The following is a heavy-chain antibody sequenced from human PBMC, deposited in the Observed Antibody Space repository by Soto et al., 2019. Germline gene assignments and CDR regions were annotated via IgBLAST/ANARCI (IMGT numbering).Heavy chain of an antibody. J-gene: IGHJ6*02. D-gene: IGHD3-10*01. CDR3: ATGTVLLWFGELLYYYYGMDV. V-gene: IGHV4-34*01. CDR2: VNHSGST. Sequence: KAAETLSLTCAVYGGSFSGYYWSWIRQPPGKGLEWIGEVNHSGSTNYNPSLKSRVTISVDTSKNQFSLKLSSVTAADTAVYYCATGTVLLWFGELLYYYYGMDVWGQGTTVTVSS. CDR1: GGSFSGYY.